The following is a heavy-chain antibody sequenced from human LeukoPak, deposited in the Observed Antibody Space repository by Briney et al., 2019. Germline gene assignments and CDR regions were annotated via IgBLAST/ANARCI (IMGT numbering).Heavy chain of an antibody. CDR2: IYWNDEK. Sequence: SGPTLVNPTQTLTLTCTCSGFSLITSAVGVGWIRQSPGKALEWVARIYWNDEKNYSPSLKSRLTITRDTSKNQVVLTMTNMGPLDTATYYCARLKRNYYDSSGYVDFWGQGTLVTVSP. D-gene: IGHD3-22*01. CDR1: GFSLITSAVG. V-gene: IGHV2-5*01. J-gene: IGHJ4*02. CDR3: ARLKRNYYDSSGYVDF.